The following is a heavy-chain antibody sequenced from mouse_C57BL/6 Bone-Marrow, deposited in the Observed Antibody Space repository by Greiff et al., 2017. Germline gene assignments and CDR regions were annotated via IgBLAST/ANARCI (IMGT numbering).Heavy chain of an antibody. CDR1: GFSLSTSGMG. Sequence: QVTLKVSGPGILQSSQTLSLTCSFSGFSLSTSGMGVSWIRQPSGKGLEWLAHIYWDDDKRYNPSLKSRLTISKDTSRNQVFLKITSVDTADTATYYCARQTAQAKRTYYAMDYWGQGTSVTVSS. V-gene: IGHV8-12*01. D-gene: IGHD3-2*02. CDR2: IYWDDDK. J-gene: IGHJ4*01. CDR3: ARQTAQAKRTYYAMDY.